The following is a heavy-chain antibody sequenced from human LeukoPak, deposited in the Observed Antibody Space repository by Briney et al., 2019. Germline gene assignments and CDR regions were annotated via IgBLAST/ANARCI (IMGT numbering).Heavy chain of an antibody. V-gene: IGHV4-34*01. J-gene: IGHJ5*02. CDR1: GGSFSGYY. Sequence: SETLSLTCAVYGGSFSGYYWSWIRQPPGKGLEWIGEINHSGSTNYNPSLKSRVTISVDTSKNQFSLKLSSVTAADTAVYYCARGYSSSWYNWFDPWGQGTLVTVSS. CDR3: ARGYSSSWYNWFDP. CDR2: INHSGST. D-gene: IGHD6-13*01.